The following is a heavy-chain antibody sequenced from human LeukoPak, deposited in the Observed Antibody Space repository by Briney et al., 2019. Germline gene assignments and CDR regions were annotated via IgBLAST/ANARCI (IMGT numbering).Heavy chain of an antibody. J-gene: IGHJ4*02. CDR3: AREGYDILTGYPMFDY. D-gene: IGHD3-9*01. CDR1: GYSFTSNY. CDR2: INPSGGST. V-gene: IGHV1-46*01. Sequence: GASVKVSCKASGYSFTSNYMHWVRQAPGQGLERMGIINPSGGSTTYAQKFQGRVTMTRDTSTSTVYTELSSLRSEDTAVYYCAREGYDILTGYPMFDYWGQGTLVTVSS.